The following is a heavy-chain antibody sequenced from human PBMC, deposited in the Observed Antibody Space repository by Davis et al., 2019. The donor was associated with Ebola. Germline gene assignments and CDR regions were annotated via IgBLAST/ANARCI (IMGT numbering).Heavy chain of an antibody. CDR1: GFTFSSYW. J-gene: IGHJ6*02. CDR3: AKDLMLWFGEAGRMDV. D-gene: IGHD3-10*01. CDR2: IKQDGSEK. Sequence: GGSLRLSCAASGFTFSSYWMSWVRQAPGKGLERVANIKQDGSEKYYVDSVKGRFTISRDNAKNSLYLQMNSLRAEDTAVYYCAKDLMLWFGEAGRMDVWGQGTTVTVSS. V-gene: IGHV3-7*03.